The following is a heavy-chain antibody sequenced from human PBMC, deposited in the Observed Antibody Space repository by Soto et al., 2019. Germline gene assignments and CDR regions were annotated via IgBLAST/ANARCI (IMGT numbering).Heavy chain of an antibody. CDR1: GGSISSGGYS. V-gene: IGHV4-30-2*01. CDR3: ARSSIAARPFDY. J-gene: IGHJ4*02. D-gene: IGHD6-6*01. CDR2: IYHSGST. Sequence: QLQLQESGSGLVKPSQTLSLTCAVSGGSISSGGYSWSWIRQPPGKGLEWIGYIYHSGSTYYNPSLKGRVTISVDRAKNQFSLKLSSVTAADTAVYYCARSSIAARPFDYWGQGTLVTVSS.